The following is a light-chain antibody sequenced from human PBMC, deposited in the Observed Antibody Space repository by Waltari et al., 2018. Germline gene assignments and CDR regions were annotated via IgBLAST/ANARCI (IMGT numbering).Light chain of an antibody. CDR2: DVS. J-gene: IGLJ2*01. CDR1: RSDVGGYNY. V-gene: IGLV2-14*03. CDR3: SSYTSINTVV. Sequence: HSALTQPASVSGSPGQSTTIPCSGSRSDVGGYNYVSWYRQYPGQAPKFIIYDVSQRPADSSERFSGSKSGSTVSLTISGLQAEDEADYYFSSYTSINTVVFGGGTKVTVL.